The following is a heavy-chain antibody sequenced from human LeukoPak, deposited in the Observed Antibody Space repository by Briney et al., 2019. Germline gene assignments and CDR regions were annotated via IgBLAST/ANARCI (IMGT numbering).Heavy chain of an antibody. Sequence: ASMKVSCKASGYTFTSYYMHWVLQAPGQGLEWMGIINPSGGSTSYAQKFQGRVTMTRDTSTSTVYMELSSLRSEDTAVYYCARPRGYGYDNDAFDIWGQGTMVTVSS. CDR1: GYTFTSYY. J-gene: IGHJ3*02. V-gene: IGHV1-46*01. CDR3: ARPRGYGYDNDAFDI. CDR2: INPSGGST. D-gene: IGHD5-18*01.